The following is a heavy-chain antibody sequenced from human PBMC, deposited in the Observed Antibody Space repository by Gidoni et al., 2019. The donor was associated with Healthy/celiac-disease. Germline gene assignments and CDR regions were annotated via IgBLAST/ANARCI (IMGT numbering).Heavy chain of an antibody. V-gene: IGHV3-23*01. CDR2: ISGSGGST. D-gene: IGHD6-19*01. Sequence: SSYAMSWVRQAPEKGLEWVSVISGSGGSTYYADSVKGRFTISRDNSKNTLYLQMNSLRAEDTAVYYCAKLVSVAPVNDHWGQGTLVTVSS. J-gene: IGHJ4*02. CDR3: AKLVSVAPVNDH. CDR1: SSYA.